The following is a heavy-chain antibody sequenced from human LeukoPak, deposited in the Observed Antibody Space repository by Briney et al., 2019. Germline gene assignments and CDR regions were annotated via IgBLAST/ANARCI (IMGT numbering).Heavy chain of an antibody. V-gene: IGHV4-59*01. J-gene: IGHJ4*02. CDR2: IYYSGST. CDR3: ARGVYYYGSGSYVSPTNFDY. D-gene: IGHD3-10*01. CDR1: TGSISSYY. Sequence: SETLSLTCTVSTGSISSYYWSWFRQPPGKGLEWIGYIYYSGSTNYNPSLRSRVTISVDTSKNQFSLKLSSVTAADTAVYYCARGVYYYGSGSYVSPTNFDYWGQGTLVTVSS.